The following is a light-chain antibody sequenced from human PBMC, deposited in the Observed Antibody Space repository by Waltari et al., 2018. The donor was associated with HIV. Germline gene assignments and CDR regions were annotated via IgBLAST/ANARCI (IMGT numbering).Light chain of an antibody. CDR2: EDD. J-gene: IGLJ2*01. CDR3: ATWDDSLRGVL. V-gene: IGLV1-44*01. CDR1: TSTIRRRT. Sequence: QSVLTQPPSASGTPGQRVTISCSASTSTIRRRTLNWYQQLPGTAPKLVIYEDDQRPSGVPDRFSGSKSGTSGSLAISGLQSEDEGDYYCATWDDSLRGVLFGGGTRLTV.